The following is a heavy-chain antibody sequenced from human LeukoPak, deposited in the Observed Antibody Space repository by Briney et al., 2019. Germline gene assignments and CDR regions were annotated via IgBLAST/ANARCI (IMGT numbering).Heavy chain of an antibody. CDR1: GGTFSSYA. CDR3: AREDCSGGSCYADSWFDP. J-gene: IGHJ5*02. V-gene: IGHV1-69*06. D-gene: IGHD2-15*01. CDR2: IIPIFGTA. Sequence: ASVKVSCKASGGTFSSYAISWVRQAPGQGLEWMGGIIPIFGTANYAQKFQGRVTITADKSTSTAYMELSSLRSEDTAVYYCAREDCSGGSCYADSWFDPWGQGTLVTVSS.